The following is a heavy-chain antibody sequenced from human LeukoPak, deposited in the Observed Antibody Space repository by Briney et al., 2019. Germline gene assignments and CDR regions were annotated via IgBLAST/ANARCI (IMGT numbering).Heavy chain of an antibody. V-gene: IGHV7-4-1*02. Sequence: ASVKVSCKASGYTFTSYAMNWARQAPGQGPEWMGWINTNTGNPTYAQGFTGRFVFSLDTSVSTAYLQISSLKAEDTAVYYCARGPDIAAAQSWGQGTLVTVSS. J-gene: IGHJ5*02. CDR3: ARGPDIAAAQS. D-gene: IGHD6-13*01. CDR1: GYTFTSYA. CDR2: INTNTGNP.